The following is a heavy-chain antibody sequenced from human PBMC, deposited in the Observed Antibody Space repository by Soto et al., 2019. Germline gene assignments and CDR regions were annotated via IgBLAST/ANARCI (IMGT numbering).Heavy chain of an antibody. D-gene: IGHD3-22*01. CDR2: IYYSGST. CDR3: ARGAYDSSGYPTYYFDY. J-gene: IGHJ4*02. CDR1: GGSISSYY. V-gene: IGHV4-59*12. Sequence: SETLSLTCTVSGGSISSYYWSWIRQPPGKGLEWIGYIYYSGSTNYNPSLKSRVTISVDTSKNQFSLKLSSVTAADTAVYYCARGAYDSSGYPTYYFDYWGQGTLVTVSS.